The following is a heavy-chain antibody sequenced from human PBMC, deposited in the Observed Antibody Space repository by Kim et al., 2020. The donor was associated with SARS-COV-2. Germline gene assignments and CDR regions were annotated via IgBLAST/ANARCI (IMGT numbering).Heavy chain of an antibody. D-gene: IGHD3-10*01. J-gene: IGHJ4*02. V-gene: IGHV3-7*01. CDR2: IKQAENAK. CDR1: GFTFSTYW. CDR3: ARGRGDS. Sequence: GGSLRLSCVTSGFTFSTYWMNWVRQAPGKGLEWVAVIKQAENAKYYADSVKGRFTISTDTAKNSLYLEMTSLRAEDTAVYYCARGRGDSWGQGTLVTVSS.